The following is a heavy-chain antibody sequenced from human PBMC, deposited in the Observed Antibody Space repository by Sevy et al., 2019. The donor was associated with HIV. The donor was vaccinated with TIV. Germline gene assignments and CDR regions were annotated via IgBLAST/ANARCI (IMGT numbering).Heavy chain of an antibody. V-gene: IGHV3-30*18. CDR2: ISYDGSNK. Sequence: GGSLRLSCAASGFTFSSYGMHWVRQAPGKGLEWVAVISYDGSNKYYADSVKGRFTISRDNSKNTLYLQMNSLRAEDTAVYYCAKDLASGTVASHYGMDVWGQGTTVTVSS. D-gene: IGHD1-1*01. J-gene: IGHJ6*02. CDR1: GFTFSSYG. CDR3: AKDLASGTVASHYGMDV.